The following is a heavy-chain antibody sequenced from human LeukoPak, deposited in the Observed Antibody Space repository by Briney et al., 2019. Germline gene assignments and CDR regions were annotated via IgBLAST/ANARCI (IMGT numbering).Heavy chain of an antibody. J-gene: IGHJ4*02. CDR3: ARDLLEWYFDY. Sequence: PGGSLRLSCAASGLTVSSTYMSWVRQTPGKGLEWGSLIYSGGSTYYADSVKGRFTISRDNSKNTLYLQMNRLRAEDTAVYYCARDLLEWYFDYWGQGTLVTVSS. D-gene: IGHD3-3*01. V-gene: IGHV3-66*01. CDR1: GLTVSSTY. CDR2: IYSGGST.